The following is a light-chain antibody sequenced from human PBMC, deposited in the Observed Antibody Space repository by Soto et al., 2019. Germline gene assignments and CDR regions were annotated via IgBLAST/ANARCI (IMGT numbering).Light chain of an antibody. V-gene: IGKV1-39*01. CDR2: AAS. CDR3: QQSYSTPPWT. CDR1: QSISSY. J-gene: IGKJ1*01. Sequence: DTQMTQSPSSLSASVGDRVTITCRASQSISSYLNWYQQKPGKAPKLLTYAASSLQSGVPSRFSGSGSGTDFTLTISSLQPEDFATYYCQQSYSTPPWTFGQGTKV.